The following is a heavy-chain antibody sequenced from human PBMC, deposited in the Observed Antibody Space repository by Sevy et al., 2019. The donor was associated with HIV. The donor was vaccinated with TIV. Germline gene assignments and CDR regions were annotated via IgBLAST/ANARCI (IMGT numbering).Heavy chain of an antibody. Sequence: VAVKVSCKVSGHTLTEISMHWVRQTPGRGLEWTGRFDPEDGETIYAQKFQGRITMTEDISTDTAYLELSSLRSEDTAVYYCATSREYYEDNSGYFDYWGPGTLVTVSS. J-gene: IGHJ4*02. CDR3: ATSREYYEDNSGYFDY. CDR2: FDPEDGET. CDR1: GHTLTEIS. D-gene: IGHD3-22*01. V-gene: IGHV1-24*01.